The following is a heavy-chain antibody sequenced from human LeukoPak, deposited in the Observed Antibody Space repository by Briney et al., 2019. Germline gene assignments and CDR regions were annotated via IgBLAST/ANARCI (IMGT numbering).Heavy chain of an antibody. Sequence: SETLSLTCTVSGGSISNYYWSWIRQPPGKGLEWLGYIFYNGNTNYNPSLTSRVTMSLDTSKNQFSLKQTSVTAADTAVYYCACHLSPAAAGTFDHWGQGILVTVSS. CDR2: IFYNGNT. V-gene: IGHV4-59*08. J-gene: IGHJ4*02. CDR3: ACHLSPAAAGTFDH. D-gene: IGHD6-13*01. CDR1: GGSISNYY.